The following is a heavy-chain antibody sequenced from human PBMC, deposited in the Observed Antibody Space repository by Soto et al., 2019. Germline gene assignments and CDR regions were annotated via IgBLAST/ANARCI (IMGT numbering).Heavy chain of an antibody. CDR3: ERSGGGLAEVYY. CDR1: GFTFSSYG. V-gene: IGHV3-33*01. D-gene: IGHD2-15*01. J-gene: IGHJ4*02. CDR2: IWYDGSNK. Sequence: QVQLVESGGGVVQPGRSLRLSCAASGFTFSSYGMHWVRQAPGKGLEWVAVIWYDGSNKYYADSVKGRFTISRDNSKNTLYLQMNSLRAEDTAVYYCERSGGGLAEVYYWGQGTLVTVSS.